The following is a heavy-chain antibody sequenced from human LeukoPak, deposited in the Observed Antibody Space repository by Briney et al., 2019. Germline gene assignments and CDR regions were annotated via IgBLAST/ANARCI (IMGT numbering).Heavy chain of an antibody. V-gene: IGHV4-34*01. D-gene: IGHD2-15*01. J-gene: IGHJ4*02. CDR2: INHSGGT. CDR1: GGSFSGYY. Sequence: SETLSLTCAVYGGSFSGYYWSWIRQPPGKGLEWIGEINHSGGTNYNPSLKSRVTISVDTSKNQFSLKLSSVTAADTAVYYCARGPGLRVVVVAATPEEYYFDYWGQGTLVTVSS. CDR3: ARGPGLRVVVVAATPEEYYFDY.